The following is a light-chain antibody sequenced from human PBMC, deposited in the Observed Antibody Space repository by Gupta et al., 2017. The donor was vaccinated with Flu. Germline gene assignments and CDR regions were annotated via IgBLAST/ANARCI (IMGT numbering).Light chain of an antibody. CDR2: AAS. V-gene: IGKV1-39*01. CDR3: QQSHNTPVT. Sequence: DIQMTQSPSSLSASVGDRVTITCRASQTISNDLNWYQQKPGKAPKLVIYAASTLQGGVPSRFSGSVSGTDFTLTISRLQPEDFATYYCQQSHNTPVTFGGGTRVDIK. CDR1: QTISND. J-gene: IGKJ4*01.